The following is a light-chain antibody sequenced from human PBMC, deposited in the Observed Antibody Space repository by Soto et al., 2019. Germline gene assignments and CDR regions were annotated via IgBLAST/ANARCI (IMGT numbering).Light chain of an antibody. Sequence: QSVLTQPPSVSAAPGQKFTISCSGSSSNVGNNYVSWYQQLPGTTPKLLIYDNNQRPSGIPDRFSGSKSGTSATLGITGLQTGDEADYYCGTWDSSLSIYVFGTGTKVTVL. CDR1: SSNVGNNY. V-gene: IGLV1-51*01. J-gene: IGLJ1*01. CDR2: DNN. CDR3: GTWDSSLSIYV.